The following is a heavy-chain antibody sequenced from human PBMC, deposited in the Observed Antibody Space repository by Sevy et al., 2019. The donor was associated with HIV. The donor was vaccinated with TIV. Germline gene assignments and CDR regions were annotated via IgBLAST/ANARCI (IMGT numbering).Heavy chain of an antibody. V-gene: IGHV3-7*02. D-gene: IGHD2-15*01. CDR3: VRAIQLAASY. CDR2: INPDGSKI. J-gene: IGHJ4*02. CDR1: AINIRDYW. Sequence: GGYLRLSCEASAINIRDYWMNWVRQAPGKGLEWVANINPDGSKIYYADSVKGRFTISRDSAKNSVFLQMTSMRAEDTAVYYCVRAIQLAASYWGQGMLVTVSS.